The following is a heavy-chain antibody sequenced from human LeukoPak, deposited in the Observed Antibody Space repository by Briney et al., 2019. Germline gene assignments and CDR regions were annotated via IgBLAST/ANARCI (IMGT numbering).Heavy chain of an antibody. CDR1: GGSMNSTYHH. Sequence: SETLSLTCTVSGGSMNSTYHHWGWIRQPPGKGLEWIGSIYYSGSTNYNPSLKSRVTISVDTSKNQFSLKLSSVTAADTAVYYCARNLCGGDCYSADYYYMDVWGKGTTVTVSS. V-gene: IGHV4-39*07. J-gene: IGHJ6*03. CDR3: ARNLCGGDCYSADYYYMDV. CDR2: IYYSGST. D-gene: IGHD2-21*01.